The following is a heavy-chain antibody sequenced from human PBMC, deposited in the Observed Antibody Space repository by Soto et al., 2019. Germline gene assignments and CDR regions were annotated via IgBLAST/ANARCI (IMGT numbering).Heavy chain of an antibody. CDR1: GGSVSSGSYQ. J-gene: IGHJ4*02. V-gene: IGHV4-61*01. Sequence: SETLSLTCTVSGGSVSSGSYQWTWIRQPPGKGLEWIGYIHVSGSTNDNPSLKSRVTISVDTSKNQFSLKLSSVTAADTAVYYCARMDTAMVYFDYWGQGTLGTVS. CDR2: IHVSGST. D-gene: IGHD5-18*01. CDR3: ARMDTAMVYFDY.